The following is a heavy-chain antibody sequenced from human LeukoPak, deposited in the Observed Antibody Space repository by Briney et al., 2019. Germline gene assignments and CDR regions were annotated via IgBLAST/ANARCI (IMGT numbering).Heavy chain of an antibody. D-gene: IGHD4-23*01. CDR3: AKNRRASGDYAGAFDY. V-gene: IGHV3-30*02. J-gene: IGHJ4*02. CDR2: IGYDRNIN. CDR1: GFTFSSYG. Sequence: GGSLRLSCAAYGFTFSSYGLHWVRQAPGKGLEWVAFIGYDRNINHDADTVKCRFTISGDNSKNTLYLQMNSLITMDTAVYYCAKNRRASGDYAGAFDYWGQGTLVTVSS.